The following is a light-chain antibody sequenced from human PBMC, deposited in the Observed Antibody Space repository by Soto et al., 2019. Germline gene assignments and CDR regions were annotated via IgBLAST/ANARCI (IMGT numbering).Light chain of an antibody. CDR1: QTISSW. Sequence: IQLTQSHSTLSGSVGDRVTLTCRASQTISSWLAWYQQKPGKAPKLLISDASSLETGVPSRFSGSGSGTEFTLTINSLQPDDFATYYCQQYKSYWTFGQGTKVDI. V-gene: IGKV1-5*01. CDR3: QQYKSYWT. J-gene: IGKJ1*01. CDR2: DAS.